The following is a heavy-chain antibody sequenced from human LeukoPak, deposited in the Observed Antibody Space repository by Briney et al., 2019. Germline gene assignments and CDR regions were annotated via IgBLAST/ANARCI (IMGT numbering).Heavy chain of an antibody. V-gene: IGHV4-59*01. J-gene: IGHJ4*02. D-gene: IGHD4-17*01. CDR3: ARVTSRPGAYGDHFDY. CDR1: GGPISSYY. CDR2: IYYSGST. Sequence: PSETLSLTCTVSGGPISSYYWSWIRQPPGKGLEWIGYIYYSGSTNYSPSLKSRVTISVDTSKNQFSLKLSSVTAADTAVYYCARVTSRPGAYGDHFDYWGQGTLVTVSS.